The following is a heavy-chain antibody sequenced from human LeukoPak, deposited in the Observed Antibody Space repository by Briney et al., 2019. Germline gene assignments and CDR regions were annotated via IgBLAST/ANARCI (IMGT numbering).Heavy chain of an antibody. V-gene: IGHV4-59*01. J-gene: IGHJ4*02. Sequence: PSETLSLTCTVSGGSISSYYWSWIRQPPGKGLEWIGYIYYSGSTNYNPSLKSRVTISVDTSKNQFSLKLSSVTAAGTAVYYCARESRSSSSLDYWGQGTLVTVSS. CDR1: GGSISSYY. CDR3: ARESRSSSSLDY. CDR2: IYYSGST. D-gene: IGHD6-6*01.